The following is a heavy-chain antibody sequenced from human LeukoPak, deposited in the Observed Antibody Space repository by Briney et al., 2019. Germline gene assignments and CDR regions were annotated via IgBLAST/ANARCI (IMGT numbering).Heavy chain of an antibody. Sequence: GRSLRLSCAASGFTFSSYGMHWVRQAPGKGLEWVAVISYDGSNKYYADSVKGRFTISRDNSKNPLYLQMNSLRAEDTAVYYCAKVLGGYVPFDYWGQGTLVTVSS. V-gene: IGHV3-30*18. D-gene: IGHD3-22*01. CDR3: AKVLGGYVPFDY. J-gene: IGHJ4*02. CDR1: GFTFSSYG. CDR2: ISYDGSNK.